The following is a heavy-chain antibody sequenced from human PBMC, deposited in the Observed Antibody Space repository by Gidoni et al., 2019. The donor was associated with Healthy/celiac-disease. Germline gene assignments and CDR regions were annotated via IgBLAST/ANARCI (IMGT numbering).Heavy chain of an antibody. J-gene: IGHJ4*02. CDR2: IIPILGIA. CDR1: GGTFSSYT. Sequence: QVQLVQSGAEVKKPGSSVTVSCKASGGTFSSYTISWVRQAPGQGLEWMGRIIPILGIANYAQKCQGRVTITADKSTSTAYMELSSLRSEDTAVYYCAREANYYDSSGYYDYWGQGTLVTVSS. V-gene: IGHV1-69*08. CDR3: AREANYYDSSGYYDY. D-gene: IGHD3-22*01.